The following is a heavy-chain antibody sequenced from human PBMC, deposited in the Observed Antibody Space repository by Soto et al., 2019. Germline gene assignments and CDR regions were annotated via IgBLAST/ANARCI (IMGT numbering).Heavy chain of an antibody. D-gene: IGHD3-10*01. V-gene: IGHV3-48*02. Sequence: PGGSLRLSCAASGFTFITYSMNWVRQAPGKGLEWVSYISSSSSTIYYADSVKGRFTISRDNVKSSLYLQMNSLRDEDTAVYYCARVGGYGSGSYPIDYWGQGTLVTVSS. CDR2: ISSSSSTI. J-gene: IGHJ4*02. CDR1: GFTFITYS. CDR3: ARVGGYGSGSYPIDY.